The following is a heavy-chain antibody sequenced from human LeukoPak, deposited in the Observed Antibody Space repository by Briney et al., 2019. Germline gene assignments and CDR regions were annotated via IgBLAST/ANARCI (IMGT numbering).Heavy chain of an antibody. CDR1: GGSISSYY. V-gene: IGHV4-59*01. D-gene: IGHD3-22*01. Sequence: SETLSLTCTVSGGSISSYYWSWIRQPPGKGLEWIAYISDIGSINYNPSLKSRVTISLDTSKNQFSLKLSSVAAADTAIYYCAKSLGFDSSGFYLYSFDYWGQGTLVTVSS. J-gene: IGHJ4*02. CDR2: ISDIGSI. CDR3: AKSLGFDSSGFYLYSFDY.